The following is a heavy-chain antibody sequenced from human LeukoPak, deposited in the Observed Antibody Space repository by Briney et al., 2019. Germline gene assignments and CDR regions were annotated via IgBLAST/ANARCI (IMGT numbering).Heavy chain of an antibody. CDR2: IYTSGST. Sequence: PSETLSLTCTVSGGSISSGSYYWSWIRQPAGKGLEWIGRIYTSGSTNYNPSLKSRVTISVDTSKNQFSLKLSSVTAADTAVYYCARVKDGGSSSSWYLVDYWGQGTLVTVSS. CDR3: ARVKDGGSSSSWYLVDY. J-gene: IGHJ4*02. D-gene: IGHD6-13*01. V-gene: IGHV4-61*02. CDR1: GGSISSGSYY.